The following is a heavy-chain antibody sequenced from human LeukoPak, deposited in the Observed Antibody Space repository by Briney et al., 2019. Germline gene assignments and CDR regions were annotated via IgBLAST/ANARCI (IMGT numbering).Heavy chain of an antibody. J-gene: IGHJ5*02. V-gene: IGHV3-48*03. CDR1: GFTFSSYE. D-gene: IGHD2-2*01. CDR3: ASQPWDIVVVPAAMGGFDP. CDR2: ISSSGSTI. Sequence: GGSLRLSCAASGFTFSSYEMNWVRQAPGKGLEWVSYISSSGSTIYYADSVKGRFTISRDNAKNSLYLQMNSLRAEDMAVYYCASQPWDIVVVPAAMGGFDPWGQGTLVTVSS.